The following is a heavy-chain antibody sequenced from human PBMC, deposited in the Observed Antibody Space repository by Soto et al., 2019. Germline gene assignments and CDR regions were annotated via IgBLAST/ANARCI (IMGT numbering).Heavy chain of an antibody. J-gene: IGHJ5*02. CDR1: GYTFTSYG. CDR3: AVSSKDWAFDL. D-gene: IGHD2-2*01. V-gene: IGHV1-18*01. CDR2: ISAYNGNT. Sequence: QVQLVQSGAEVKKPGASVKVSCKASGYTFTSYGISWVRQAPGQGLEWMGWISAYNGNTNYAQKLQDRVTMTTDTSTSTDYMELRSLRSDDTAVYYCAVSSKDWAFDLRGQGTLVTVSS.